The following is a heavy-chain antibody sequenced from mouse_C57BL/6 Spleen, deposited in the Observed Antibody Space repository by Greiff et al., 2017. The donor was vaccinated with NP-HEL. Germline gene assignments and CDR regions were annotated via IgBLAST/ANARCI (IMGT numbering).Heavy chain of an antibody. D-gene: IGHD2-3*01. Sequence: QVQLQQPGAELVKPGASVKLSCKASGYTFTSYWMHWVKQRPGQGLEWIGMIHPNSGSTNYNEKFKSKATLTVDKSSSTAYMQLSSLTSEDSVVYYCAREGNDGYYRWFAYWGQGTLVTVSA. CDR1: GYTFTSYW. V-gene: IGHV1-64*01. J-gene: IGHJ3*01. CDR2: IHPNSGST. CDR3: AREGNDGYYRWFAY.